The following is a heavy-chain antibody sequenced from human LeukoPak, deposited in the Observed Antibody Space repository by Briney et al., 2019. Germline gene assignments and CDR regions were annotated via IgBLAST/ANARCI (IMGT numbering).Heavy chain of an antibody. D-gene: IGHD3-10*01. CDR1: GFTFSSYA. Sequence: GGSLRLSCGASGFTFSSYAMSWVRQAPGKGLEWVSAISGSGGSTYYADSVKGRFTISRDNSKNTLYLQMNSLRAEDTAVYYCAKGIHYYGSGSYCFDYWGQGTLVTVSS. J-gene: IGHJ4*02. CDR3: AKGIHYYGSGSYCFDY. CDR2: ISGSGGST. V-gene: IGHV3-23*01.